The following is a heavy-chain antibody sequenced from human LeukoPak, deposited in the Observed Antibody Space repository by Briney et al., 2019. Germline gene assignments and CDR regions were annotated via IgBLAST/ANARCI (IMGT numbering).Heavy chain of an antibody. CDR2: INPDGSEN. Sequence: GGSLRLSCAASGFTFSNYWMSWVRQAPGNGLEWVTNINPDGSENYYEDSVTGRFTISRDNAENKVFLQMNSLRAADSAVYYCARDLAAWDVWGKGTTVTVSS. J-gene: IGHJ6*04. CDR3: ARDLAAWDV. CDR1: GFTFSNYW. V-gene: IGHV3-7*04.